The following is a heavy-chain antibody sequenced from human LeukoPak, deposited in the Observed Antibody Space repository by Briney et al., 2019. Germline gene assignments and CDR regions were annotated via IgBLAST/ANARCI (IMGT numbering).Heavy chain of an antibody. J-gene: IGHJ1*01. CDR2: INTNTGNP. CDR3: ARVPPSAYYYDSSGPFQH. D-gene: IGHD3-22*01. CDR1: GYTFTSYA. Sequence: ASVKVSCKASGYTFTSYAMNWVRQAPGQGLEWMGWINTNTGNPTYAQGFTGRFVFSLDTSVSTAYLQISSLKAEDTAVYYCARVPPSAYYYDSSGPFQHWGQGTLVTVSS. V-gene: IGHV7-4-1*02.